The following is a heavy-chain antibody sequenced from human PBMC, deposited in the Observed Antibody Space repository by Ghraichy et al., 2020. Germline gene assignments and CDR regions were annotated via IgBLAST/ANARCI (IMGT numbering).Heavy chain of an antibody. Sequence: ASVKVSCKASGYTFTGYYMHWVRQAPGQGLEWMGWINPNSGGTNYAQKFQGWVTMTRDTSISTAYMELSRLRSDDTAVYYCARATYYDFWSGYYGGNYGMDVWGQGTTVTVSS. J-gene: IGHJ6*02. CDR1: GYTFTGYY. CDR3: ARATYYDFWSGYYGGNYGMDV. D-gene: IGHD3-3*01. CDR2: INPNSGGT. V-gene: IGHV1-2*04.